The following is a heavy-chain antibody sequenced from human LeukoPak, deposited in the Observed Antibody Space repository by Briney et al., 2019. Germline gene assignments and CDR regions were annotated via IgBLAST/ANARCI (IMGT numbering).Heavy chain of an antibody. V-gene: IGHV4-61*01. CDR3: ARAAFTSGSGFDY. Sequence: SGTLSLTCTVSGGSVSSGSYYWSWIRQPPGKGLEWIAYIYYSGSTNYNPSLKSRVTMSLDASKNQFSLRLSSVTAADTAVYYCARAAFTSGSGFDYWGQGTLVTVSS. D-gene: IGHD3-10*01. CDR2: IYYSGST. J-gene: IGHJ4*02. CDR1: GGSVSSGSYY.